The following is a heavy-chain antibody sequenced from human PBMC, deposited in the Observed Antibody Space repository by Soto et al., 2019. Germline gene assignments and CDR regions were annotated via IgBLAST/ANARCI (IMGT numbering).Heavy chain of an antibody. V-gene: IGHV4-34*01. CDR3: ARGAHISGVMTCLHA. D-gene: IGHD1-20*01. Sequence: QVQLQQWGAGLLKPSETLSLICAVSGESLSDHYLSWIRQSPGKGLEGIGDINQYGTTNYNPSLKSRVTTAADTPKRQFFVRLASVPAADTAISYCARGAHISGVMTCLHAWGQGALGSVSS. CDR1: GESLSDHY. CDR2: INQYGTT. J-gene: IGHJ5*02.